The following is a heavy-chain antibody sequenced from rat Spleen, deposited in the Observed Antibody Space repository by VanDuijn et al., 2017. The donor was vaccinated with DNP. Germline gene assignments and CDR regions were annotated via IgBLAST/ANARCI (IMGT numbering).Heavy chain of an antibody. CDR3: VREHILQPFDY. Sequence: QVQLKESGPGLVQPSQTLSLTCTVSGFSLTSYHVTWVRQPPGKGLEWMGVIWTGGSTEYNSALKSRLSISRDTSKSQVFLKMNSLQTEDIGTYHCVREHILQPFDYWGQGVMVTVSS. D-gene: IGHD1-1*01. J-gene: IGHJ2*01. V-gene: IGHV2-43*01. CDR2: IWTGGST. CDR1: GFSLTSYH.